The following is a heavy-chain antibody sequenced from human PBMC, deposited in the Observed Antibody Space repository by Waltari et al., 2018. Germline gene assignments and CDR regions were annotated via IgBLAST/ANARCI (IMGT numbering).Heavy chain of an antibody. CDR1: GGSISSYY. D-gene: IGHD3-16*01. Sequence: QVQLQESGPGLVKPSETLSLTCTVSGGSISSYYWSWIRQHPGKGLEWIGYIYYSGSTNYNPSLKSRVTISVDTSKNQFSLKLSSVTAADTAVYYCARVRYRGPMDVWGKGTTVTISS. CDR3: ARVRYRGPMDV. CDR2: IYYSGST. J-gene: IGHJ6*03. V-gene: IGHV4-59*01.